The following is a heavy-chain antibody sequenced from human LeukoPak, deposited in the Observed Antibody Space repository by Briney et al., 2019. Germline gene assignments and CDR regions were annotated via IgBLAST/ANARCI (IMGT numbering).Heavy chain of an antibody. Sequence: PGGSLRLSCAASGFTFSSYDMHWVRQPTGKGLEWVSAIGTADDTYYPDSVKGRFTISRENAKNSLYLQMNSLRAEDTAVYYCTIRSGSHYYFDYWGQGTLVTVSS. CDR1: GFTFSSYD. J-gene: IGHJ4*02. D-gene: IGHD1-26*01. CDR3: TIRSGSHYYFDY. CDR2: IGTADDT. V-gene: IGHV3-13*04.